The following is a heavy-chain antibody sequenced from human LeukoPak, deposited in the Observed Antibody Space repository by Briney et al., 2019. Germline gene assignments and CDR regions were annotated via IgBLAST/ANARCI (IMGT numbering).Heavy chain of an antibody. V-gene: IGHV4-59*01. Sequence: SETLSLTCTVSGGSISTYYWSWIRQSPGKGLEWIGYIYYSGSTNYNPSLKSRVTISVDTSKNQFSLKLSSVTAADTAAYYCASFCGGDCYFDSEDYWGQGTLVTVSS. J-gene: IGHJ4*02. CDR1: GGSISTYY. CDR2: IYYSGST. D-gene: IGHD2-21*02. CDR3: ASFCGGDCYFDSEDY.